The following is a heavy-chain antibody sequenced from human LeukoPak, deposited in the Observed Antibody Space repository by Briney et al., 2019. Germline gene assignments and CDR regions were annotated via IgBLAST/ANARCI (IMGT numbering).Heavy chain of an antibody. CDR2: ISWNSGSI. Sequence: GGSLRLSCAASGFTFDDYAMHWVRQAPGKGLEWVSGISWNSGSIGYADSVKGRFTIPRDNAKNSLYLQMNSLRAEDTALYYCAKDDYDILTGSGGFDYWGQGTLVTVSS. CDR3: AKDDYDILTGSGGFDY. V-gene: IGHV3-9*01. J-gene: IGHJ4*02. CDR1: GFTFDDYA. D-gene: IGHD3-9*01.